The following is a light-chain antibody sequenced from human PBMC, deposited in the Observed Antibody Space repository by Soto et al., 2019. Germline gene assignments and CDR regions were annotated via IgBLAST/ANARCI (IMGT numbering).Light chain of an antibody. CDR1: QSLLFSNWNYY. J-gene: IGKJ4*01. Sequence: DIVMTQSPLSLPVTPGEPASISCRSSQSLLFSNWNYYVHWYLQKPGQSPQVLIYLGSNRASGVPDRFSGSGSGTNFTLKISRVEAEDVGVYYCMHSLQCPLTFGGGTKVEIK. CDR3: MHSLQCPLT. V-gene: IGKV2-28*01. CDR2: LGS.